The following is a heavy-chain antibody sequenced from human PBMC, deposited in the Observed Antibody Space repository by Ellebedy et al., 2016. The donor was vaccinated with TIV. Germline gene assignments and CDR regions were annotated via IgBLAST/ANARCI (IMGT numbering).Heavy chain of an antibody. CDR1: GFTFSSYS. J-gene: IGHJ6*03. V-gene: IGHV3-7*01. Sequence: GGSLRLSCVASGFTFSSYSMNWVRQAPGKGLEWVATIKEDGSEKYYADSVKGRFTISRDNAKNSLYLQMNSLRAEDTAVYYCARVPDYYYYYMDVWGKGTTVTVSS. CDR2: IKEDGSEK. CDR3: ARVPDYYYYYMDV.